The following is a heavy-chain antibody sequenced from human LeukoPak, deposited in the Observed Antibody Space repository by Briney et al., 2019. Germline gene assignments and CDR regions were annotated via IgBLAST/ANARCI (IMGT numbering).Heavy chain of an antibody. D-gene: IGHD5-24*01. CDR2: IYYSGST. Sequence: SETLSLTCTVSGGSISTYYWSWIRQPLGKGLEWIGYIYYSGSTNYNPSLKSRVTISVDTSKNQFSLKLSSVTAADTAVYYCARDGEEGYNDYWGQGTLVTVSS. CDR1: GGSISTYY. V-gene: IGHV4-59*01. CDR3: ARDGEEGYNDY. J-gene: IGHJ4*02.